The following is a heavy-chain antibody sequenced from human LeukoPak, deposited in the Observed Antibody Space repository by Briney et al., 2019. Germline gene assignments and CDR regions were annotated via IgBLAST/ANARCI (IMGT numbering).Heavy chain of an antibody. V-gene: IGHV4-39*01. CDR1: GGSISSSDYY. CDR2: TYYSGST. J-gene: IGHJ1*01. D-gene: IGHD6-13*01. Sequence: PSETLSLTCTVSGGSISSSDYYWGWIRQPPGKGLEWIGSTYYSGSTYYSPSLWSRVTISVDTSKTQFSLILSSVTAADTAVYYCARLVGIGAAGGEFFQHWGQGTLVTVSS. CDR3: ARLVGIGAAGGEFFQH.